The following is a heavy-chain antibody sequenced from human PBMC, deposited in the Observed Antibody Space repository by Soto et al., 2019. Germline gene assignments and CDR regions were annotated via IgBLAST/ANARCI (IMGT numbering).Heavy chain of an antibody. CDR3: ARRDSFSSGRAFDI. CDR1: GDSISNYY. D-gene: IGHD6-6*01. V-gene: IGHV4-4*07. Sequence: QVQLQESGPGLVKPSETLSLTCTVSGDSISNYYWSWLRQPAGKRLEWIGRFYTSGGTNFNPSFKSRLAMSVDTSTNRFLMELRSVTAADTVIYNCARRDSFSSGRAFDIWGQGVLVTVSS. J-gene: IGHJ4*02. CDR2: FYTSGGT.